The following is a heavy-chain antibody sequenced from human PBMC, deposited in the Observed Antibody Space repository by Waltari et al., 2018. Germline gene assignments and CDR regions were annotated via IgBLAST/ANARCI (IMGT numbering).Heavy chain of an antibody. CDR2: VHGSGRS. Sequence: QLQLQESGPGLVKPSGTLSLSCAVSGDSVSSTNWWSWVRQSPQKGLECIGQVHGSGRSTYSPSFASRVPVSLATSNNQFSLKVPAATAADTAVYFCARDRGRGLLLDTWGPGILVTVSP. CDR3: ARDRGRGLLLDT. CDR1: GDSVSSTNW. V-gene: IGHV4-4*02. J-gene: IGHJ4*02. D-gene: IGHD2-15*01.